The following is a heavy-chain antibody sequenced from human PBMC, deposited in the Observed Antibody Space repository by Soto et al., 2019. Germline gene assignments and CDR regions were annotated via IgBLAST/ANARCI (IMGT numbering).Heavy chain of an antibody. CDR1: GFTFNTYG. V-gene: IGHV3-13*01. Sequence: GGSLRLSCAASGFTFNTYGMRWVRQVTGKGLEWVSLIGSAGDTYYSDSVKGRFAISRENAKNSLYLQMNSLRAGDTAVYYCAREGRGFAGGLDVWGQGTTVTVSS. D-gene: IGHD3-10*01. J-gene: IGHJ6*02. CDR2: IGSAGDT. CDR3: AREGRGFAGGLDV.